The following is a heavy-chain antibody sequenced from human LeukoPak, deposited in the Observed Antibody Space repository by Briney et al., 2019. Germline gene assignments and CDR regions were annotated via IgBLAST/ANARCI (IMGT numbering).Heavy chain of an antibody. D-gene: IGHD6-19*01. V-gene: IGHV4-39*01. CDR2: IYYSGST. CDR1: GGSISSYY. Sequence: SETLSLTCTVSGGSISSYYWGWIRQPPGKGLEWIGSIYYSGSTYYNPSLKSRVTISVDTSKNQFSLKLSSVTAADTAVYYCASETNSGWYREYDYWGQGTLVTVSS. J-gene: IGHJ4*02. CDR3: ASETNSGWYREYDY.